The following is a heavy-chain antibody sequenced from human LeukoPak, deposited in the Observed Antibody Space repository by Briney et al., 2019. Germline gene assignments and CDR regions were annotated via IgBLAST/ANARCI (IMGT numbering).Heavy chain of an antibody. V-gene: IGHV1-69*13. D-gene: IGHD3-22*01. J-gene: IGHJ5*02. CDR3: ARDHYYDSSGYYYPNWFDP. Sequence: SVKVSCKASGGTFSSYAISWVQQAPGQGLEWMGGIIPIFGTANYAQKFQGRVTITADESTSTAYMELSSLRSEDTAVYYCARDHYYDSSGYYYPNWFDPWGQGTLVTVSS. CDR1: GGTFSSYA. CDR2: IIPIFGTA.